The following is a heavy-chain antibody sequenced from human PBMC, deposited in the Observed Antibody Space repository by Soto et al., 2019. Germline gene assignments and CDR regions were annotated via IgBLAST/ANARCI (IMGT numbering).Heavy chain of an antibody. V-gene: IGHV3-13*05. J-gene: IGHJ6*02. CDR1: GFTFSSYD. CDR2: IGTAGDP. D-gene: IGHD5-12*01. Sequence: GGSLRLSCAASGFTFSSYDMHWVRQATGKGLEWVSAIGTAGDPYYPGSVKGRFTISRENAKNSLYLQMNSLRAGDTAVYYCARARRDGYNRNYYYGMDVWGQGTTVTVSS. CDR3: ARARRDGYNRNYYYGMDV.